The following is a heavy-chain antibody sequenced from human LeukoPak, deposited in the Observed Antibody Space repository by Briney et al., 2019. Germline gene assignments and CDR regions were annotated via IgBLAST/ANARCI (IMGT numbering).Heavy chain of an antibody. CDR3: ARDNWENGDYFLDY. D-gene: IGHD4-17*01. CDR1: GFAFSTYA. V-gene: IGHV3-23*01. Sequence: PGGSLRLSCAASGFAFSTYAMSWVRQAPGRGLEWASVTSGNGAKTFYADSVRGRFTISRDNSKSTLFLQMNSLRAEDTAIYYCARDNWENGDYFLDYWGQGTLVTVSS. J-gene: IGHJ4*02. CDR2: TSGNGAKT.